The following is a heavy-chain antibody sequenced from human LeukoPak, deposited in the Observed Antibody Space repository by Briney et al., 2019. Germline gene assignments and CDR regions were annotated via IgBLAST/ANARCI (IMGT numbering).Heavy chain of an antibody. CDR1: GCTFSSYT. CDR2: IIPILGIA. J-gene: IGHJ6*03. D-gene: IGHD3-22*01. Sequence: SVKVSCQASGCTFSSYTMSWVRQAPGQGLEWMGRIIPILGIANYAQKLQGRVTMTTDTSTSTAYMELRSLRSDDTAVYYCARVELYYYDSSGYLSNYYYYMDVWGKGTTVTVSS. V-gene: IGHV1-69*02. CDR3: ARVELYYYDSSGYLSNYYYYMDV.